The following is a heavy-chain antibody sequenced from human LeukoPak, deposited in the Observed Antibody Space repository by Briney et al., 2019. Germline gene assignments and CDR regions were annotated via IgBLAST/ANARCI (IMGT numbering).Heavy chain of an antibody. V-gene: IGHV4-59*01. Sequence: KTSETPSLTCTVSGGSISSYYWNWIRQPPGKGLEWICYIYYSGSTNYNPSLKSRVTISVDTSKNQFSLKLSSVTAADTAVYYCARGGWYPESFQHWGQGALVTVSS. CDR2: IYYSGST. CDR1: GGSISSYY. D-gene: IGHD6-19*01. J-gene: IGHJ1*01. CDR3: ARGGWYPESFQH.